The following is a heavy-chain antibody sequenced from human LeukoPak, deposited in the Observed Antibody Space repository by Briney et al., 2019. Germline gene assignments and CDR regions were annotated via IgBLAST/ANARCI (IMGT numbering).Heavy chain of an antibody. CDR1: GFTFSDYY. D-gene: IGHD3-10*01. V-gene: IGHV3-11*01. CDR2: ISSSGSTI. J-gene: IGHJ4*02. CDR3: ARKTYGSEFYVDY. Sequence: PGGSLRLSCEVSGFTFSDYYMSWIRQAPGMGLEWLSYISSSGSTIYYADSVKGRFTISRDGANNSLYLQMNGLRAEDTAVYFCARKTYGSEFYVDYWGQGTLVTVSS.